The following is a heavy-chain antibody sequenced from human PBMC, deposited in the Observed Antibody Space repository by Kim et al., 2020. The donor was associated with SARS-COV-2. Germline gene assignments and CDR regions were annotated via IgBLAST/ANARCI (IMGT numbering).Heavy chain of an antibody. Sequence: SETLSLTCTVSGGSISSGSYYWSWIRQPAGKGLEWIGRIYTSGSTNYNPSLKSRVTISVDTSKNQFSLKLSSVTAADTAVYYCASTKIGSIAARPSSYYYYYGMDVWGQGTTVTVSS. V-gene: IGHV4-61*02. CDR3: ASTKIGSIAARPSSYYYYYGMDV. J-gene: IGHJ6*02. CDR2: IYTSGST. CDR1: GGSISSGSYY. D-gene: IGHD6-6*01.